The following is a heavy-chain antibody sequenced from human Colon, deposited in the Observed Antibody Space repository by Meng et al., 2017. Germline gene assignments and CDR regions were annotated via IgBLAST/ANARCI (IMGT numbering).Heavy chain of an antibody. J-gene: IGHJ1*01. Sequence: QGELGQFGAGVKKPGAAWKVSCKASGFTFTTYYMHWVRQAPGQGLEWMGIINPSGGNTGYPQKFQGRVTMTRDTATSTVYMELSSLTSEDTAVYYCAASGSNLLRYLYHWGQGTLVTVSS. D-gene: IGHD1-26*01. V-gene: IGHV1-46*01. CDR2: INPSGGNT. CDR1: GFTFTTYY. CDR3: AASGSNLLRYLYH.